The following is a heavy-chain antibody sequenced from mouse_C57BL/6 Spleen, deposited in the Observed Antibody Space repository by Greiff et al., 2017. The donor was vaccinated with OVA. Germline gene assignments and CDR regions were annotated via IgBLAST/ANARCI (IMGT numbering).Heavy chain of an antibody. J-gene: IGHJ2*01. V-gene: IGHV1-52*01. CDR1: GYPFTSYW. CDR2: IYPSDSET. D-gene: IGHD3-2*02. CDR3: ARLGDSSDY. Sequence: QVQLQQPGAELVRPGSSVKLSCKASGYPFTSYWMHWVKQRPIQGLEWIGNIYPSDSETNYNQKFKDKATLTVDKSSSTAYMQLSSLTSEDSAVYYCARLGDSSDYWGQGTTLTVSS.